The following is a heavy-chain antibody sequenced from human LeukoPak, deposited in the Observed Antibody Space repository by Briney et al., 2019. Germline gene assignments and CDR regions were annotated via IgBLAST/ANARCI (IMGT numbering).Heavy chain of an antibody. CDR2: TYYRSKWYN. V-gene: IGHV6-1*01. D-gene: IGHD1-20*01. J-gene: IGHJ4*02. CDR3: AREFDVTGTPFDY. CDR1: GESVSSYDAS. Sequence: SQTLTLTCAISGESVSSYDASWNWIRQSPSGGLEWLGRTYYRSKWYNDSALSMKGRITINPDTSKNQFSLQLNSVTPEDTAVYYCAREFDVTGTPFDYWGQGTLVIVSS.